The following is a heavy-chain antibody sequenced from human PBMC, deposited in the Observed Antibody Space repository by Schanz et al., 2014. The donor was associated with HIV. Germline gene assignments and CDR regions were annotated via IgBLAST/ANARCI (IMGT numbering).Heavy chain of an antibody. V-gene: IGHV3-30*18. D-gene: IGHD6-13*01. CDR2: ISYDGSIK. J-gene: IGHJ4*02. CDR3: AKVGRIYSTTWIDH. Sequence: QVQLVESGGGVVQPGRSLRLSCEASGFTFSNYGIHWVRQAPAKGLEWVAVISYDGSIKEYADSVKGRFAISRDNSKNTVYLQMNSLRGEDSAVYYCAKVGRIYSTTWIDHWGQGTLVTVSS. CDR1: GFTFSNYG.